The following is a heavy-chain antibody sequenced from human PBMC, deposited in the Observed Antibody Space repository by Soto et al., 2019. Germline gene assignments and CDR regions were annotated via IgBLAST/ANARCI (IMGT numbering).Heavy chain of an antibody. CDR1: GYSITSGFY. V-gene: IGHV4-38-2*01. CDR3: TRGAGAPWVRFDS. D-gene: IGHD3-22*01. Sequence: PSETLSLTCGVSGYSITSGFYWGWVRQSPGKGLEWIGSISYSAKTFYNPSLASRLSIAVDTSMNQFSLRLTSVTAADTALYYCTRGAGAPWVRFDSSGPRTLVTVFS. J-gene: IGHJ4*02. CDR2: ISYSAKT.